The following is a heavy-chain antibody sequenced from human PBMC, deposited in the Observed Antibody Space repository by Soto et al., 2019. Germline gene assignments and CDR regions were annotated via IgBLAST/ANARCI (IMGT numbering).Heavy chain of an antibody. Sequence: PGGSLRLSCAASGFTFSSYAMSWVRQAPGKGLEWVSAISGSGGSTYYADSVKGRFTISRDNSKNTLYLQMNSLRAEDTAVYYCAKAKDIVATMDYYYYMDVWGKGTTVTVS. CDR3: AKAKDIVATMDYYYYMDV. CDR2: ISGSGGST. CDR1: GFTFSSYA. J-gene: IGHJ6*03. V-gene: IGHV3-23*01. D-gene: IGHD5-12*01.